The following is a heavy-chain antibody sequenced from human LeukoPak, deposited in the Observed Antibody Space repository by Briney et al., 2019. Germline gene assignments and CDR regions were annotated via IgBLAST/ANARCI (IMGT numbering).Heavy chain of an antibody. J-gene: IGHJ4*02. Sequence: GRSLRLSCAASGFTFSKYAMTWVRRVPGTGLEWVSAISPSDGNTFYAGSVKGRFTISRDNFKNTLSLQMNSLRAEDTALYYCAKDSSVPYGITDWGQGTLVTVSS. CDR2: ISPSDGNT. V-gene: IGHV3-23*01. CDR1: GFTFSKYA. CDR3: AKDSSVPYGITD. D-gene: IGHD4-17*01.